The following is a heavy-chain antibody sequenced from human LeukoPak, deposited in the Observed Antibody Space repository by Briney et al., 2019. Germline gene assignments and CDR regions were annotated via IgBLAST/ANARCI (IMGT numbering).Heavy chain of an antibody. Sequence: SETLSLTCAVYGGSFSGYYWSWIRQPPGKGLEWIGEINHSGSTNYNPSLKSRVTISVDTSKNQFSLKLSSVTAADTAVYYCARAVIAVAGIGFDYWGKGTLVTVSS. CDR3: ARAVIAVAGIGFDY. J-gene: IGHJ4*02. D-gene: IGHD6-19*01. V-gene: IGHV4-34*01. CDR1: GGSFSGYY. CDR2: INHSGST.